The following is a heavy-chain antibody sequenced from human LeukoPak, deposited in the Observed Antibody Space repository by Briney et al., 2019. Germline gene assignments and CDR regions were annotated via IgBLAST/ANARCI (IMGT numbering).Heavy chain of an antibody. CDR2: INHSGST. CDR1: GGSFSGYY. J-gene: IGHJ5*02. Sequence: PSETLSLTCAVYGGSFSGYYWSWIRQPPGKGLEWIGEINHSGSTNYNPSLKSRVTISVDTSKNQFSLKLSSVTAADTAVYYCARGSPFTIFGVVIVPHLNWFDPWGQGTLVTVSS. D-gene: IGHD3-3*01. V-gene: IGHV4-34*01. CDR3: ARGSPFTIFGVVIVPHLNWFDP.